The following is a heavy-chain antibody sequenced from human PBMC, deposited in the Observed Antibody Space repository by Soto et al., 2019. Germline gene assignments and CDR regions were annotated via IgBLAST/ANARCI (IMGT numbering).Heavy chain of an antibody. Sequence: QVQLVQSGAEVKKPGASVKVSCKASGYTFTSYDINWVRQATGQGLEWMGWMNPNSGNTGYAQKFQGRVTMTRNTYISTAYMELSSLGSDDTAVYYRAGDSGWGVAGRNDRGYWGQGTLVTVSS. D-gene: IGHD6-19*01. CDR2: MNPNSGNT. CDR3: AGDSGWGVAGRNDRGY. CDR1: GYTFTSYD. V-gene: IGHV1-8*01. J-gene: IGHJ4*02.